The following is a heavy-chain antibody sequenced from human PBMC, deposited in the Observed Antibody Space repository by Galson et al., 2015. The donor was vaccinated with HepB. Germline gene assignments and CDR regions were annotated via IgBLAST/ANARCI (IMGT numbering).Heavy chain of an antibody. V-gene: IGHV3-7*03. CDR1: GFTFSSYW. Sequence: SLRLSCAASGFTFSSYWMSWVRQAPGKGLEWVANIKQDGSEKYYVDSVKGRFTISRDNAKNSLYLQMNSLRAEDTAVYYCARKYSSSPRGWFDPWGQGTLVTVSS. CDR3: ARKYSSSPRGWFDP. D-gene: IGHD6-13*01. J-gene: IGHJ5*02. CDR2: IKQDGSEK.